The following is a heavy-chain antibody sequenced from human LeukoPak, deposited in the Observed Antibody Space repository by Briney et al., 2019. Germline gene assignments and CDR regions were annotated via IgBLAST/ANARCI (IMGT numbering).Heavy chain of an antibody. V-gene: IGHV3-74*01. CDR1: GFTFRSYW. D-gene: IGHD1-26*01. Sequence: PGGSLRLSCAASGFTFRSYWMHWVRQAPGKGLVWISRINTDGSNTDYADSVKGRFTVSRDDAKNTLYLQMSSLRVEDTAVYYCARLSGNYQNYFDFWSKGTLVTVSS. J-gene: IGHJ4*02. CDR3: ARLSGNYQNYFDF. CDR2: INTDGSNT.